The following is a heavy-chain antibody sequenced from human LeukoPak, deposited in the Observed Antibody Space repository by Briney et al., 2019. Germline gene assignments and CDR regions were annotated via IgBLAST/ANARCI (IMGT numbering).Heavy chain of an antibody. CDR3: ARPGGYSGYDYNY. CDR2: ISTYTGTT. Sequence: ASVKVSCKASGYTFTAYGITWVRQAPGQGLEWMGWISTYTGTTNYAQKLQGRVTMTTDTSTSTAYMELRSLRPDDTAVYYCARPGGYSGYDYNYWGQGTLVTVSS. CDR1: GYTFTAYG. J-gene: IGHJ4*02. V-gene: IGHV1-18*01. D-gene: IGHD5-12*01.